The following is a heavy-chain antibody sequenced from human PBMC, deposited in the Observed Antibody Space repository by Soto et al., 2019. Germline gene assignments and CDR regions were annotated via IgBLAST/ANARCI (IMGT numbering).Heavy chain of an antibody. CDR3: AKDLDSEYYYYGMDV. CDR1: GFTFSSYG. V-gene: IGHV3-30*18. Sequence: QVQLVESGGGVVHPGRSLRLSCAASGFTFSSYGMHWVRQAPGKGLEWVAVISYDGSNKYYADSVKGRFTISRDNSKNTLYLQMNSLRAEDTAVYYCAKDLDSEYYYYGMDVWGQGTTVTVSS. CDR2: ISYDGSNK. J-gene: IGHJ6*02. D-gene: IGHD3-9*01.